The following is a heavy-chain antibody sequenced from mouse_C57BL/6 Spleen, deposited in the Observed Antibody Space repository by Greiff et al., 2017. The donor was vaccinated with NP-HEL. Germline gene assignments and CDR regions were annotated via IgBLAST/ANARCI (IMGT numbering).Heavy chain of an antibody. CDR1: GFTFTEYP. Sequence: VQLQQSGAELVNPGASVKLSCKASGFTFTEYPIHWLKQRSGQGLEWIGWFYPGSGSIKYNEKVKDKATLTADKTSSTVYMELSRLTSEDSAVYFCASQLGYYAMDYWGQGTSVTVSS. CDR3: ASQLGYYAMDY. CDR2: FYPGSGSI. V-gene: IGHV1-62-2*01. D-gene: IGHD4-1*01. J-gene: IGHJ4*01.